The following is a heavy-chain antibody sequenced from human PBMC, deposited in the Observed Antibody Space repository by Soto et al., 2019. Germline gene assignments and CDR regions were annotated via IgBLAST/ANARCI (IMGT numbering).Heavy chain of an antibody. Sequence: SETLSLTCAVYGGSFSGYYWSWIRQPPGKGLEWIGEINHSGSTNYNQSLKSRVTISVDTSKNQFSLKLSSVTAADTAVYYCARGGVLNDSSGYYLGSIDYWGQGTLVTVSS. CDR1: GGSFSGYY. J-gene: IGHJ4*02. CDR3: ARGGVLNDSSGYYLGSIDY. CDR2: INHSGST. D-gene: IGHD3-22*01. V-gene: IGHV4-34*01.